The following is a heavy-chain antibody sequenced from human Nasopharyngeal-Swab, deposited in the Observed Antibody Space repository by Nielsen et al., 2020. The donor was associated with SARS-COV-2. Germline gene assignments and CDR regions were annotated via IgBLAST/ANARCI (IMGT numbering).Heavy chain of an antibody. V-gene: IGHV4-34*01. CDR3: ARGGQDNALDV. D-gene: IGHD1-1*01. Sequence: SETLSLTCTYKGASFTGIFWNWVRQPPGKGLEWIGEVSHSGTATYNPFLTGRVTISLDTAWSQFSLRLSSLSDADTAVYFCARGGQDNALDVWDQGTKVAVSS. J-gene: IGHJ6*02. CDR2: VSHSGTA. CDR1: GASFTGIF.